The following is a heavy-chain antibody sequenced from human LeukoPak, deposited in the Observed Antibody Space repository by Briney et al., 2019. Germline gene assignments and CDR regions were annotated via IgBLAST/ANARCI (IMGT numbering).Heavy chain of an antibody. J-gene: IGHJ4*02. Sequence: SETLSLTCAVYGGSFSGYYWSWIRQPPGKGLEWIGEINHSGSTNYNPSLKSRVTISVDTSKNQFSLKLSSVTAADTAVYYCARGSPPYSYGRIYYFDYRGQGTLVTVSS. CDR3: ARGSPPYSYGRIYYFDY. CDR1: GGSFSGYY. V-gene: IGHV4-34*01. CDR2: INHSGST. D-gene: IGHD5-18*01.